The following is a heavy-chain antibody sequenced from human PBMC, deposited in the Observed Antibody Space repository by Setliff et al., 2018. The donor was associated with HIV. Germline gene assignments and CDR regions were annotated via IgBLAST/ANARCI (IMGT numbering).Heavy chain of an antibody. CDR1: GGSFNTKRTK. CDR2: IYHSGST. V-gene: IGHV4-39*07. CDR3: AREGQQLVRGPYFDY. Sequence: PSETLSLTCKVSGGSFNTKRTKWGWIRQSPGKGLEWIGEIYHSGSTNYNPSLKSRVTISVDKSKNQFSLKLSSVTAADTAVYSCAREGQQLVRGPYFDYWGQGTLVTVSS. D-gene: IGHD6-13*01. J-gene: IGHJ4*02.